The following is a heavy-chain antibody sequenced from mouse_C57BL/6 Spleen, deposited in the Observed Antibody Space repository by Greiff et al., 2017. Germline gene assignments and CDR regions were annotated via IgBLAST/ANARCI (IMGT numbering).Heavy chain of an antibody. D-gene: IGHD1-1*01. Sequence: EVQLQQSGPELVKPGASVKISCKASGYTFTDYYMNWVKQSHGKSLEWIGDINPNNGGTSYNQKFKGKATLTVDKSSSTAYMELRSLTSEDSAVYYCARWGGSSLDYWGQGTTLTVSS. CDR2: INPNNGGT. J-gene: IGHJ2*01. CDR1: GYTFTDYY. V-gene: IGHV1-26*01. CDR3: ARWGGSSLDY.